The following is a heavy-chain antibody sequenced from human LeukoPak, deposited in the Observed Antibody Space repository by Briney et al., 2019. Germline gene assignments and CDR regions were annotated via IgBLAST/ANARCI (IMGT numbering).Heavy chain of an antibody. J-gene: IGHJ6*03. CDR3: AKGDHSSSSERTYYYYYYMDV. CDR2: IYTSGST. CDR1: GGSISSYY. Sequence: KTSETLSLTCTVSGGSISSYYWSWIRQPAGKGLEWIGRIYTSGSTNYNPSLKSRVTMSVDTSKNQFSLKLSSVTAADTAVYYCAKGDHSSSSERTYYYYYYMDVWGKGTTVTVSS. V-gene: IGHV4-4*07. D-gene: IGHD6-6*01.